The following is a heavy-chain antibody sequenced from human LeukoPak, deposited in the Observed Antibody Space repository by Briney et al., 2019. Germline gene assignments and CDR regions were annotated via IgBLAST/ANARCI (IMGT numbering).Heavy chain of an antibody. CDR3: AELGITMIGGV. CDR1: GFTFSSYE. J-gene: IGHJ6*04. V-gene: IGHV3-48*03. Sequence: GGSLRLSCAAFGFTFSSYEMNWVRQAPGKGLEWVAYISSSGSTIYSADSVKGRFTFSREKDKNSLYLQMNSLRAEDTAVYYCAELGITMIGGVWGKGTTVTISS. CDR2: ISSSGSTI. D-gene: IGHD3-10*02.